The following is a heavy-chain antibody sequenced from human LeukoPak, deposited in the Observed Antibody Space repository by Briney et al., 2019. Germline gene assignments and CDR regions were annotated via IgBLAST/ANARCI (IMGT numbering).Heavy chain of an antibody. CDR3: ARLAHGRHDY. CDR1: GGSISSSSYY. CDR2: IYYSGST. J-gene: IGHJ4*02. Sequence: TSETLSLTCTVSGGSISSSSYYWGWIRQPPGKGLEWIGSIYYSGSTYYNPPLKSRVTISVDTSKNQFSLKLTSVTAADTAMYYCARLAHGRHDYWGQGTLVTVSS. V-gene: IGHV4-39*07.